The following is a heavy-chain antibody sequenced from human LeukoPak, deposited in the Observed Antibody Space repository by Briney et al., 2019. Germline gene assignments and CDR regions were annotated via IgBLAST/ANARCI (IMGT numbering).Heavy chain of an antibody. CDR2: INPNSGGT. CDR1: GYTFTGYY. V-gene: IGHV1-2*02. J-gene: IGHJ4*02. CDR3: ARTLGGDYLIDY. Sequence: ASVKVSCKASGYTFTGYYMHWVRQAPGQGLEWMGWINPNSGGTNYAQKFQGRVTMTRDTSISTAYMELSRLRSDDTAVYYCARTLGGDYLIDYWGQGTLVTVSS. D-gene: IGHD2-21*02.